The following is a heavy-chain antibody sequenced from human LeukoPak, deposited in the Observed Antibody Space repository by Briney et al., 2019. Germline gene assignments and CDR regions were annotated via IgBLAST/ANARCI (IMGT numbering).Heavy chain of an antibody. D-gene: IGHD1-26*01. V-gene: IGHV3-30*18. CDR1: GFTFSSYG. CDR3: AKLPPLGLVGATSRNWFDP. J-gene: IGHJ5*02. CDR2: ISYDGSNK. Sequence: GGSLRLSCAASGFTFSSYGMHWVRQAPGKGLEWVAVISYDGSNKYYADSVKGRFTISRDNSKNTLYLQMNSLRAEDTAVYYCAKLPPLGLVGATSRNWFDPWGQGTLVTVSS.